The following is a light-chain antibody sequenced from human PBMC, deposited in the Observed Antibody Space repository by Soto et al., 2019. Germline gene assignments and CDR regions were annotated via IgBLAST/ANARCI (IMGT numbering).Light chain of an antibody. CDR3: QQSYSTRWT. CDR1: HPISNY. CDR2: AAS. V-gene: IGKV1-39*01. J-gene: IGKJ1*01. Sequence: DIPMTQSPSSLSASVGDRVTITCRASHPISNYLNWYQHRPGKAPKLLIHAASSLQSGVPSRFSGSGSGTDFTLTISSLQPEDFATYYCQQSYSTRWTFGQGTKVDIK.